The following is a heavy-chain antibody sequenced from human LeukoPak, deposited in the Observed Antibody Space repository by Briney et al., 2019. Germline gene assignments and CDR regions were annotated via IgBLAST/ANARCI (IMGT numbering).Heavy chain of an antibody. D-gene: IGHD3-16*01. CDR1: GFSFSTFG. CDR2: IWNDGSKK. Sequence: GGSLRLSCAASGFSFSTFGMHWARRAPGKGLEWVAVIWNDGSKKFYAESVRGRFTISRDNSQNTLYLQMDRLRAEDTAVYYCGRDSLGGDYWGQGTLVTVSS. V-gene: IGHV3-33*08. CDR3: GRDSLGGDY. J-gene: IGHJ4*02.